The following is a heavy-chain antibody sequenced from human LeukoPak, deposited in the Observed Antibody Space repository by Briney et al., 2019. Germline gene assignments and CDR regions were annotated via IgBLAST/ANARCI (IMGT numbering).Heavy chain of an antibody. CDR2: LNPYSGGT. CDR3: ARALTRYSTAWYGY. J-gene: IGHJ4*02. V-gene: IGHV1-2*02. D-gene: IGHD6-19*01. CDR1: GFTFKDYY. Sequence: GASVKVSCKTSGFTFKDYYIHWVRQAPRQGLEWMGWLNPYSGGTNYAQKFQGRVTLTRDTSITTAYMDLSSLTSDDTALYYCARALTRYSTAWYGYWGQGTLVTVSS.